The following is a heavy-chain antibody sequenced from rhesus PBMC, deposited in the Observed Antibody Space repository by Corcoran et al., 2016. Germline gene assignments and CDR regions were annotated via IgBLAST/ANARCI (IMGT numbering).Heavy chain of an antibody. J-gene: IGHJ4*01. CDR1: GYSFNNYW. D-gene: IGHD3-3*01. CDR3: ARGRTLGFDY. Sequence: EVQLVQSGAEVKGPGESLKISCKTSGYSFNNYWISWLRQISGKGLEWMGTNETRKAEAREDPSFQGKVTISTDKANTTAYLEGSSLKASDTATDYCARGRTLGFDYWGQGVLVTVSS. V-gene: IGHV5-20*02. CDR2: NETRKAEA.